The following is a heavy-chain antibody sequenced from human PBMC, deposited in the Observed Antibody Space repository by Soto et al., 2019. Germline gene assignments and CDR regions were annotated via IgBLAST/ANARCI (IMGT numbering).Heavy chain of an antibody. CDR1: GYSFTSYW. CDR3: ARHRSSYYDILTGYYDAFDI. V-gene: IGHV5-51*01. D-gene: IGHD3-9*01. Sequence: GESLKISCKGSGYSFTSYWIGWVRQMPGKGLEWMGIIYPGDSDTRYSPSFQGQVTISADKSISTAYLQWSSLKASDTAMYYCARHRSSYYDILTGYYDAFDIWGQGTMVTVSS. J-gene: IGHJ3*02. CDR2: IYPGDSDT.